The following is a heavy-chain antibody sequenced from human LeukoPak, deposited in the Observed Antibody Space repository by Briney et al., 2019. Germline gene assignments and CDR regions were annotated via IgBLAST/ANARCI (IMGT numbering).Heavy chain of an antibody. J-gene: IGHJ6*03. CDR1: GGSISSSSYY. CDR3: ARGRDYGGNYYYYYYYMDV. Sequence: SETLSLTCTVSGGSISSSSYYWGWIRQPPGMGLEWIGSIYYSGSTYYNPSLKSRVTISVDTSENQFSLKLSSVTAADTAVYYCARGRDYGGNYYYYYYYMDVWGKGTTVTVSS. V-gene: IGHV4-39*07. CDR2: IYYSGST. D-gene: IGHD4-23*01.